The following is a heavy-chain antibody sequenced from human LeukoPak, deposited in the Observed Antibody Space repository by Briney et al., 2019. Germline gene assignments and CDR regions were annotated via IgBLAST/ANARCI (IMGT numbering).Heavy chain of an antibody. Sequence: PSETLSLTCAVYGGSFSGYYWSWIRQPPGKGLEWIGEINHSGSTNYNPPLKSRVTISVDTSKNQFSLKLSSVTAADTAVYYCARGPRKIAVAGGNRGWFDPWGQGTLVTVSS. V-gene: IGHV4-34*01. CDR3: ARGPRKIAVAGGNRGWFDP. J-gene: IGHJ5*02. D-gene: IGHD6-19*01. CDR2: INHSGST. CDR1: GGSFSGYY.